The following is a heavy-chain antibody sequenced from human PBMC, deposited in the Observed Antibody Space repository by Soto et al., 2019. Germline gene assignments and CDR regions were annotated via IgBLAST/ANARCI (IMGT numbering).Heavy chain of an antibody. V-gene: IGHV4-34*01. Sequence: SETLSLTCAFYVGSFSGYYWSCIRHPPGKWLEWIGEINHSGSTNYNPSLKSRVTISVDTSKNQFSLKLSSVTAADTAVYYCARERARAYYYYYGMEVWGQGTRVIVSS. J-gene: IGHJ6*01. CDR2: INHSGST. CDR3: ARERARAYYYYYGMEV. CDR1: VGSFSGYY.